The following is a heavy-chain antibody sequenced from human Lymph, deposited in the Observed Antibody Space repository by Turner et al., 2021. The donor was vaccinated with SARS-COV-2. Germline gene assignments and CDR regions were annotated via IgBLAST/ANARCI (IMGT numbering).Heavy chain of an antibody. J-gene: IGHJ4*02. D-gene: IGHD3-22*01. V-gene: IGHV3-30*04. CDR1: GFTFRSYA. CDR2: ISYDGSNK. Sequence: QVQLVESGGGVVQPGRSLRLSCAASGFTFRSYAMPWVRQAPGKGLEWVAVISYDGSNKYYADSVKGRFTISRDNSKNTLYLQVNSLRAEDTAVFYCATLFTIPYYSDSSGYYTDYWGQGTLVTVSS. CDR3: ATLFTIPYYSDSSGYYTDY.